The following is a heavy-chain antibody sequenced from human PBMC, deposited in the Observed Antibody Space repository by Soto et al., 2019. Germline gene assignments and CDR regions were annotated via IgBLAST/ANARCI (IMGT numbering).Heavy chain of an antibody. CDR3: ARDIAVDNYYYYGLDF. Sequence: GGSLRLSCAASGFTVSRNYIYWVRQAPGRGLEWVSIIYSAGNTYYADSVKGRFTISRDNSKNTLYLQMNSLRAEDTAVYFCARDIAVDNYYYYGLDFWGPGTTVTVSS. CDR2: IYSAGNT. CDR1: GFTVSRNY. D-gene: IGHD6-19*01. J-gene: IGHJ6*02. V-gene: IGHV3-66*01.